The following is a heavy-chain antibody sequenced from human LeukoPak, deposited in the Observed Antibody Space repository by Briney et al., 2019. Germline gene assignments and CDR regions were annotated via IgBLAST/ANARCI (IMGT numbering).Heavy chain of an antibody. V-gene: IGHV1-69*13. J-gene: IGHJ4*02. CDR2: IIPIFGTA. CDR1: GGTFSSYA. CDR3: VFFPPCSSTSCYYFDY. Sequence: SVKVSCKASGGTFSSYAISWVRQAPGQGLEWMGGIIPIFGTANYAQKFQGRVTITADESTSTAYMELSSLRSEDTAVYYCVFFPPCSSTSCYYFDYWGQGTLVTVSS. D-gene: IGHD2-2*01.